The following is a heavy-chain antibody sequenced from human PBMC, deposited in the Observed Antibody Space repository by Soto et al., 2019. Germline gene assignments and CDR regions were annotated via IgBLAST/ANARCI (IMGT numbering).Heavy chain of an antibody. J-gene: IGHJ4*02. CDR2: INAGNGNT. CDR1: GYTFTSYA. Sequence: QVQLVQSGAEVKKPGASVKVSCKASGYTFTSYAMHWVRQAPGQRLEWMGWINAGNGNTKYSQKFQGRVTITRDTSARTAYMELSSLSSEDTAVYYCATEPLRYFDWLPIDYWGQGTLVTVSS. CDR3: ATEPLRYFDWLPIDY. D-gene: IGHD3-9*01. V-gene: IGHV1-3*01.